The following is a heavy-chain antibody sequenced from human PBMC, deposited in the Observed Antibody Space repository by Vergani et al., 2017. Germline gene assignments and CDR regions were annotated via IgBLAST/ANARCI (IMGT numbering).Heavy chain of an antibody. D-gene: IGHD1-14*01. J-gene: IGHJ4*02. CDR1: GFTFSSYG. V-gene: IGHV3-33*01. CDR3: ARGPGRYYFDY. Sequence: QVQLVESGGGVVQPGRSLRLSCAASGFTFSSYGMHWVRQAPGKGLEWVAVIWYDGSNKYYADSVKGRFTISRDNSKNTLYLQMNSLRAEDTAVYYCARGPGRYYFDYWGQGTLVTVSS. CDR2: IWYDGSNK.